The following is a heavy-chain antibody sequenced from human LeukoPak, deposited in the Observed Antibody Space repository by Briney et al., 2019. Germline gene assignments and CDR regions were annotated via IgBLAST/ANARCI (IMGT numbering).Heavy chain of an antibody. CDR1: GFTSSAYW. CDR3: ARYGRYRAFDI. D-gene: IGHD1-26*01. Sequence: GGSLRLSCAASGFTSSAYWMHWVRQVPGKGLVWVSRINSDVSTTNYADSVKGRFTISRDNAKNTIYLQMNSLRAEDTAVYYCARYGRYRAFDIWGPGTVVTVSS. J-gene: IGHJ3*02. CDR2: INSDVSTT. V-gene: IGHV3-74*01.